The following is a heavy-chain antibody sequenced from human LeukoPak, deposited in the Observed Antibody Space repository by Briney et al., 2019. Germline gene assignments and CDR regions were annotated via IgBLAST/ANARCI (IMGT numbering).Heavy chain of an antibody. Sequence: GASVKVSCKASGYTFTSYGISWVRQAPGQGLEWMGWISAYNGNTNYAQKLQGRVTMTTDTSTSTAYMELRSLRSDDTAVYYCARVGIAAAGTDLTYYFDYWGQGTLVTVSS. V-gene: IGHV1-18*01. J-gene: IGHJ4*02. D-gene: IGHD6-13*01. CDR3: ARVGIAAAGTDLTYYFDY. CDR2: ISAYNGNT. CDR1: GYTFTSYG.